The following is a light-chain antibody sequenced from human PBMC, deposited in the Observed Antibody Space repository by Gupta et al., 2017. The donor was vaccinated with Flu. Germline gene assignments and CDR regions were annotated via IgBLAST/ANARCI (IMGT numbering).Light chain of an antibody. CDR1: TSNIGINY. CDR2: DDN. J-gene: IGLJ1*01. Sequence: KVTIPYSGTTSNIGINYLSWYHQLPGTAPKLLIYDDNMRPSGIPDRFSGSKSGTSATLGITGLQTGDEADYYCGTGDSSLSVYVFGTGTKVTVL. V-gene: IGLV1-51*01. CDR3: GTGDSSLSVYV.